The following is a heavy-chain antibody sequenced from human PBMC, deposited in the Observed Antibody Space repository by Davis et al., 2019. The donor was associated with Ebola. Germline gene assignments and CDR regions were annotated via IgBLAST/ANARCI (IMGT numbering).Heavy chain of an antibody. D-gene: IGHD2-21*02. Sequence: ASVKVSCKASGYIFSNYDINWVRQARGQGLEWMGWMNPYSGNTGYVEKFKGRVTMTGNPSINTAYMDLSSLTTDDTAVYYCTRGYSPKCRAGDCVNDFWGQGTLVTVSS. CDR2: MNPYSGNT. CDR1: GYIFSNYD. CDR3: TRGYSPKCRAGDCVNDF. J-gene: IGHJ4*02. V-gene: IGHV1-8*01.